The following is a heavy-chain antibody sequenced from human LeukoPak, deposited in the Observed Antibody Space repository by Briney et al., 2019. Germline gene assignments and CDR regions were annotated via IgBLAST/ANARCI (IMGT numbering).Heavy chain of an antibody. CDR2: INHSGST. Sequence: SETLSLTCAVYGGSFSGYYWSWIRQPPGKGLEWIGEINHSGSTNYNPSLKSRVTISVDTSKNQFSLKLSSVTAADTAVYYCAAGGYYGSGYYFDYWGQGTLVIVFS. V-gene: IGHV4-34*01. CDR1: GGSFSGYY. J-gene: IGHJ4*02. CDR3: AAGGYYGSGYYFDY. D-gene: IGHD3-10*01.